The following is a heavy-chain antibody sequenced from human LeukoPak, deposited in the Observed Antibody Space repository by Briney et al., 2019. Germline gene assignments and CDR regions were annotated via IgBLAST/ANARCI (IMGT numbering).Heavy chain of an antibody. Sequence: SETLSLTCAVSGYSISSGYYWGWVRQPPGKGLEWIGSIYHSGNSYYNPSLRSRVTISVDTSKNQFFLKVSSVTAADTAVYYCARRAGSGWPTFDYWGQGTLVTVPS. CDR2: IYHSGNS. D-gene: IGHD6-19*01. V-gene: IGHV4-38-2*01. CDR1: GYSISSGYY. J-gene: IGHJ4*02. CDR3: ARRAGSGWPTFDY.